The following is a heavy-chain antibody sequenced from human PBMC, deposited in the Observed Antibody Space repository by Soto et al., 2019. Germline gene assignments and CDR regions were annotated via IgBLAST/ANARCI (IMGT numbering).Heavy chain of an antibody. J-gene: IGHJ4*02. CDR2: IIPIFGTA. CDR3: ARSYYDSSGYYIDY. Sequence: GASVKVSCKASGGTFSSYAISWVRQAPGQGLEWMGGIIPIFGTANYAQKFQGRVTITADESTSTAYMELSSLRSEDTAVYYCARSYYDSSGYYIDYWGQGTRVTVSS. CDR1: GGTFSSYA. V-gene: IGHV1-69*13. D-gene: IGHD3-22*01.